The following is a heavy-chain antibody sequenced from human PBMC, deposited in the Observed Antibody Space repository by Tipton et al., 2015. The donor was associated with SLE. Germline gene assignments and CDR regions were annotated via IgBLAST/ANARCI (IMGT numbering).Heavy chain of an antibody. CDR2: IFHSGIT. V-gene: IGHV4-30-2*02. CDR3: ATGIVVKFSGTLPIYAYSI. J-gene: IGHJ3*02. D-gene: IGHD1-26*01. CDR1: GASIGSGGYS. Sequence: TLSLTCAVSGASIGSGGYSWNWIRQPPGKGLQWIGYIFHSGITYYNPSLKSRVTMSVDRSKNQFSLRLTSVTAADTAVYYCATGIVVKFSGTLPIYAYSIWGQGTMVTVSS.